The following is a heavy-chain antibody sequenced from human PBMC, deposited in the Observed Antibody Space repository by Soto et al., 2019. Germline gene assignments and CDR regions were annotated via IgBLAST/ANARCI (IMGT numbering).Heavy chain of an antibody. CDR3: ARDHWRKYDNSWRYYGLDV. D-gene: IGHD2-15*01. V-gene: IGHV4-59*11. CDR1: GDSISDHY. CDR2: ITYSGSA. J-gene: IGHJ6*02. Sequence: SGTLSLTCTASGDSISDHYWRCIRQPPGKGLEWIGYITYSGSAHYNPSLKSRVTIEVDTSKNQFSLKLRSVTAADTAVYYCARDHWRKYDNSWRYYGLDVWGQGTTVTVSS.